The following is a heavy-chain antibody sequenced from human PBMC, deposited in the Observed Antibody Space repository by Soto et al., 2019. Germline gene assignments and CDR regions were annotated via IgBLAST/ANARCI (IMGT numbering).Heavy chain of an antibody. CDR2: IIPILGIA. D-gene: IGHD3-3*01. J-gene: IGHJ4*02. Sequence: SVKVSCKASGGTFSIYTISWVRQAPGQGLEWMGRIIPILGIANYAQKFQGRVTITADKSTSTAYMELSSLRSEDTAVYYCARDLSRLGVVPSFDYWGQGTLVTVSS. CDR1: GGTFSIYT. V-gene: IGHV1-69*04. CDR3: ARDLSRLGVVPSFDY.